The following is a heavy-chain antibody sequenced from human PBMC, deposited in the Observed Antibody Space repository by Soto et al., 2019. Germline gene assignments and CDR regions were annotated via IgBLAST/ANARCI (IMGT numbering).Heavy chain of an antibody. D-gene: IGHD3-10*01. V-gene: IGHV3-74*01. CDR3: GRGWFGPEV. CDR2: IDNAGTDS. Sequence: EVQLVESGGGLVQPGGSLRLSCAASGFTLSGRSMHWVRQAPGKGLVWVSGIDNAGTDSTYADSVKGRFTSSRDNAKNILYLQMNSPRVEDTAVFYCGRGWFGPEVWGQGTTVTVSS. J-gene: IGHJ6*02. CDR1: GFTLSGRS.